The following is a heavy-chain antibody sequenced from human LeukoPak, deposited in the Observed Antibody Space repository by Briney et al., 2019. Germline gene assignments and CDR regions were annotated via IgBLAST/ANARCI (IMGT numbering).Heavy chain of an antibody. V-gene: IGHV4-34*01. Sequence: PSETLSLTCAVYGGSFSGYYWSWIRQPPGKGLEWIGEINHSGSTNYNPSLKSRVTISVDTSKNQFSLKLSSVTAADTAVYYCARDYDILTGTKGNAFDIWGQGTMVTVSS. D-gene: IGHD3-9*01. CDR2: INHSGST. CDR3: ARDYDILTGTKGNAFDI. J-gene: IGHJ3*02. CDR1: GGSFSGYY.